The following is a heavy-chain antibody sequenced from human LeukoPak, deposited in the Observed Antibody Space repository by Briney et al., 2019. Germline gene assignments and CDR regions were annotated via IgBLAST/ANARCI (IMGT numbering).Heavy chain of an antibody. J-gene: IGHJ4*02. CDR1: GASVTSYS. CDR2: VYNRGNT. V-gene: IGHV4-4*07. CDR3: ATGDWNGADN. Sequence: PSETLSLTCTVSGASVTSYSWNWIRQPAGKGLEWLGRVYNRGNTNYSPSLKSRVTMSIDTPKNLFSLKLRSVTAADSAMYYCATGDWNGADNWGQGTLVVVSS. D-gene: IGHD1-1*01.